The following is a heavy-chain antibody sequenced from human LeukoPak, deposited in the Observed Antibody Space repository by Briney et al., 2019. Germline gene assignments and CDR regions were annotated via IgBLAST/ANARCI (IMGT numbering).Heavy chain of an antibody. J-gene: IGHJ6*03. CDR1: GGSISSYY. V-gene: IGHV4-4*07. CDR2: IYTSGST. CDR3: ARAKTSYGSSTSCYAVGDYYYYYYMDV. Sequence: SETLSLTCTVSGGSISSYYWSWIRQPAGKGLEWIGRIYTSGSTNYNPYLKSRVSMSVDTSKNQASLMLSYVTSAETAVYYCARAKTSYGSSTSCYAVGDYYYYYYMDVWGEGATVTVSS. D-gene: IGHD2-2*01.